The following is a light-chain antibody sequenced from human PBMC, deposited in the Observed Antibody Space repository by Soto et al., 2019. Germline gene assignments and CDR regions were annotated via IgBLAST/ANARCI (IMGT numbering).Light chain of an antibody. Sequence: DIQMTQSPSSLSASVGDRVTITCRASQSISSYLNWYQQKPGKAPKLLIYAASSLQSGVPSRFSGSGSGTDSTLTISSLQPEDFATYYCQQSYSTWLTFGGGTKVEIK. V-gene: IGKV1-39*01. CDR2: AAS. CDR1: QSISSY. CDR3: QQSYSTWLT. J-gene: IGKJ4*01.